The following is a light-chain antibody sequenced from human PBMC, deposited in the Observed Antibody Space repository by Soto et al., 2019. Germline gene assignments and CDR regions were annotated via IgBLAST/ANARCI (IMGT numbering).Light chain of an antibody. CDR2: WAS. CDR1: QSVLSSANHQNH. Sequence: DIVMTQSPDSLAVSLGERATINCKSSQSVLSSANHQNHLAWYQQKPGQPPRLLIYWASTREYGVPDRFSGGGSGTDFTLTISSLQAEDVAVYYCQQYYTTPLTFGGGTKVEI. J-gene: IGKJ4*01. CDR3: QQYYTTPLT. V-gene: IGKV4-1*01.